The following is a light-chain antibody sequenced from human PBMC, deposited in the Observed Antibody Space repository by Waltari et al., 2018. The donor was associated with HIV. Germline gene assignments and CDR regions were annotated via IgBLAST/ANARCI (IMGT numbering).Light chain of an antibody. Sequence: HSALTQPASVSGSPGQSITISCSGPTSDMSSLNFVSWYQQFPGRPPKLIIFEVSSRPSGISERFSGSKAGDTASRTISALRTEDEADYVCSAYSPRGLVVFGGGTKVTVL. J-gene: IGLJ3*02. V-gene: IGLV2-14*01. CDR2: EVS. CDR3: SAYSPRGLVV. CDR1: TSDMSSLNF.